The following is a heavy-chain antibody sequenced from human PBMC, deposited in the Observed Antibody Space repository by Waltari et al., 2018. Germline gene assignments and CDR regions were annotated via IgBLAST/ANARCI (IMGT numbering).Heavy chain of an antibody. CDR3: ARAGITFGGVIVPFDY. J-gene: IGHJ4*02. V-gene: IGHV3-33*01. Sequence: QVQLVESGGGVVQPGRSLRLSCAASGFTFSSYGMHWVRQAPGKGLAWVAVIWNDGSNKYYADSVKGRFTISRDNSKNTLYLQMNSLRAEDTAVYYCARAGITFGGVIVPFDYWGQGTLVTVSS. CDR1: GFTFSSYG. D-gene: IGHD3-16*02. CDR2: IWNDGSNK.